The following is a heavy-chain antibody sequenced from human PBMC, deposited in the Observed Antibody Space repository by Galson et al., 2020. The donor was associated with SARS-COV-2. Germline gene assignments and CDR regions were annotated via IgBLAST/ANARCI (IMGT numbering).Heavy chain of an antibody. CDR2: FYSSGNT. CDR1: GGSISSYY. J-gene: IGHJ6*02. Sequence: KASEPLSLTCSVSGGSISSYYWTWIRQPPGETLEWIGSFYSSGNTHYNPSLYSRVTISVDTSNNQFSLRLTSVTAADTATYYCARLGADSIQGVSWWETTDYESHGMDVWGRGTTVTVSS. V-gene: IGHV4-59*08. D-gene: IGHD4-17*01. CDR3: ARLGADSIQGVSWWETTDYESHGMDV.